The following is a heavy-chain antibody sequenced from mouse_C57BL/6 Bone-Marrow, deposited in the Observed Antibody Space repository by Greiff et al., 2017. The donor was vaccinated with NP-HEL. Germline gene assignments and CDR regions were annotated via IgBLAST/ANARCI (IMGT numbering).Heavy chain of an antibody. CDR3: ARGPDGYYSFDY. D-gene: IGHD2-3*01. Sequence: VQLQQSGAELARPGASVKLSCKASGYTFTSYGISWVKQRTGQGLEWIGEIYPRSGNPYYNEKFKGKATLTADKSSSTAYMELRSLTSEDSAVYFCARGPDGYYSFDYWGQGTTLTVSS. CDR2: IYPRSGNP. CDR1: GYTFTSYG. J-gene: IGHJ2*01. V-gene: IGHV1-81*01.